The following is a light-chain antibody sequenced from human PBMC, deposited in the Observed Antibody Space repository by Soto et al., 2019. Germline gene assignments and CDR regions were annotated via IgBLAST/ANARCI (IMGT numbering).Light chain of an antibody. J-gene: IGKJ4*01. V-gene: IGKV1-27*01. CDR1: QGIGNY. Sequence: DIQMTQSPLSLSASVGDRVTITCRASQGIGNYLAWFQQKPGRVPKLLIYAASALQRGVPSRFSGSGSGTEFTLTISSLQPEDVATYYCQKYNTAPLTFGGGTKVEI. CDR3: QKYNTAPLT. CDR2: AAS.